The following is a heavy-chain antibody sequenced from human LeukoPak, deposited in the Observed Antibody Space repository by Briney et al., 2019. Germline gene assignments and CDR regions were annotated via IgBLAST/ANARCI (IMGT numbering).Heavy chain of an antibody. D-gene: IGHD6-13*01. CDR3: ARDKSRIAAAGHALDY. Sequence: GRSLRLSCAVSGFTFSSYAMHWVRQAPGKGLEWVAVISYDGSNKYYADSVKGRFTISRDNSKNTLYLQMNSLRAEDTAVYYCARDKSRIAAAGHALDYWGQGTLVTVSS. CDR1: GFTFSSYA. V-gene: IGHV3-30*01. J-gene: IGHJ4*02. CDR2: ISYDGSNK.